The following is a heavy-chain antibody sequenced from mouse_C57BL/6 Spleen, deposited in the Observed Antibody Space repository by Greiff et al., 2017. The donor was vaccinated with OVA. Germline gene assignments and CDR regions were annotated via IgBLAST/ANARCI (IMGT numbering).Heavy chain of an antibody. Sequence: EVKLMESEGGLVQPGSSMKLSCTASGFTFSDYYMAWVRQVPEKGLEWVANINYDGSSTYYLDSLKSRFILSRDNAKNILYLQMSSLKSEDTATYYCARGDYGSSYHWYFDVWGTGTTVTVSS. D-gene: IGHD1-1*01. CDR1: GFTFSDYY. CDR3: ARGDYGSSYHWYFDV. V-gene: IGHV5-16*01. J-gene: IGHJ1*03. CDR2: INYDGSST.